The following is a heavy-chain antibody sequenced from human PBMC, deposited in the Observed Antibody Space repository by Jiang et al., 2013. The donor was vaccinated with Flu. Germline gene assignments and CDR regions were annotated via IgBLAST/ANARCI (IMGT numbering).Heavy chain of an antibody. Sequence: GAEVKKPGESLKISCKGSGYTFTSFYIAWVRQLPGKGLEWMGIIYPGDSDTKYSPSFQGQVTISVDKSISTAYLQWSSLKASDSAMYYCARRLEEPHNGFLYSRMDVWGQGTTVTVSS. J-gene: IGHJ6*02. D-gene: IGHD1-1*01. CDR1: GYTFTSFY. CDR2: IYPGDSDT. CDR3: ARRLEEPHNGFLYSRMDV. V-gene: IGHV5-51*01.